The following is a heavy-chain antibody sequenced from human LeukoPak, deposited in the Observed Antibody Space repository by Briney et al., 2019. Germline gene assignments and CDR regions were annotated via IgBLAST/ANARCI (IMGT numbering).Heavy chain of an antibody. CDR3: ARFGYGMDV. CDR1: GFTFSDHY. J-gene: IGHJ6*02. V-gene: IGHV3-72*01. Sequence: GGSLRLSCAASGFTFSDHYMDWVRQAPGKGLEWVGRTRNKANSYTTEYTTSVKGRFTISRDDSKNSLYLQMNSLKTEDRAVYYCARFGYGMDVWGQGTTVTVSS. D-gene: IGHD3-10*01. CDR2: TRNKANSYTT.